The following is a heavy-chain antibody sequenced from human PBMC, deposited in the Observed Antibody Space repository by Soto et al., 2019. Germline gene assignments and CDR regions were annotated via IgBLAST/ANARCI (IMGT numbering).Heavy chain of an antibody. D-gene: IGHD3-10*01. CDR3: ARRERYYGSTGWFDP. V-gene: IGHV4-39*01. CDR1: GCSISSFTYY. CDR2: VYYNENT. Sequence: ETLSLTCSVSGCSISSFTYYWGLIRQPPGKGLEWIGTVYYNENTYYNPSLKSRVTITVDTAKNQFSLNLRSVTAADTAMYFCARRERYYGSTGWFDPWGPGTMVTVSS. J-gene: IGHJ5*02.